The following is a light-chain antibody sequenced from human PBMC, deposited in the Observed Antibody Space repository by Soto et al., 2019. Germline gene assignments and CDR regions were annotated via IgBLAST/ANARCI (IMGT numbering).Light chain of an antibody. Sequence: EIVLTQSPGTLSLSPGERATLSCRASQSVGSTYLAWSQQKPGQAPKLLIYGVSRRATGIPARFSGSGSGTDFTLTISRLEPEDFAVYYCQQYGTSPLTFGPGTKVDI. CDR2: GVS. CDR3: QQYGTSPLT. CDR1: QSVGSTY. V-gene: IGKV3-20*01. J-gene: IGKJ3*01.